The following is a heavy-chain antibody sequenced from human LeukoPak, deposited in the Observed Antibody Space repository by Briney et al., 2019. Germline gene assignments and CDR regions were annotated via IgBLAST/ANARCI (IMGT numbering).Heavy chain of an antibody. V-gene: IGHV3-30*02. D-gene: IGHD2-2*01. CDR3: AKFTVPAAILDY. CDR1: GFTFSSYG. Sequence: GGSLRLSCAASGFTFSSYGMHWVRQAPGKGLEWVAFIRYDGSNKYYADSVKGRFTISRDNSKNTLYLQVNSLRAEDTAVYYCAKFTVPAAILDYWGQGTLVTVSS. J-gene: IGHJ4*02. CDR2: IRYDGSNK.